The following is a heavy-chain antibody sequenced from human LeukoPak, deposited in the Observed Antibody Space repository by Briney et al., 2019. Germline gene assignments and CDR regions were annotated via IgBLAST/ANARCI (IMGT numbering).Heavy chain of an antibody. CDR3: ARQNVDYGDGMDY. D-gene: IGHD4-17*01. Sequence: ASVKVSCKASGYTFTSYYMHWVRQAPGQGLEWMGWINPNSGGTNYAQKFQGRVTMTRDTSISTAYMELSRLRSDDTAVYYCARQNVDYGDGMDYWGQGTLVTVSS. V-gene: IGHV1-2*02. CDR2: INPNSGGT. J-gene: IGHJ4*02. CDR1: GYTFTSYY.